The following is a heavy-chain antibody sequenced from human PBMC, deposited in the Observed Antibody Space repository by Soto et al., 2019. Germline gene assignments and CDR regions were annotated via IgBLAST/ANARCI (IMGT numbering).Heavy chain of an antibody. CDR2: IYSGGST. D-gene: IGHD3-16*01. J-gene: IGHJ4*02. Sequence: GGSLRLSCAASGFTVSSNYMSWVRQAPGKGLEWVSVIYSGGSTYYADSVKGRFTISRDNSKNTLYLQMNSLRAEDTAVYYCARDSNYDYIWGSFSFDYWGQGTLVTVSS. CDR3: ARDSNYDYIWGSFSFDY. V-gene: IGHV3-66*01. CDR1: GFTVSSNY.